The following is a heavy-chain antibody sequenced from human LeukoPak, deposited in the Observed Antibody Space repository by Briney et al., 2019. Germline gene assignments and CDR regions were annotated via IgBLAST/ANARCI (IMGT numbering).Heavy chain of an antibody. CDR3: ANAPGPSVVVTAISDY. J-gene: IGHJ4*02. V-gene: IGHV3-23*01. Sequence: GGSLRLSCAASGFTFSSNAMSWVRQAPGKGLEWVSAISGSGGTTYYADSVKGRFTISRDNSKNTLYLQMNSLRAEDTAVYYCANAPGPSVVVTAISDYWGQGTLVTVS. D-gene: IGHD2-21*02. CDR2: ISGSGGTT. CDR1: GFTFSSNA.